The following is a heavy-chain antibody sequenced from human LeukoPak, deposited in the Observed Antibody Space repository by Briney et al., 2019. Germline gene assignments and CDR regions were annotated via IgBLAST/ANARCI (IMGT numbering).Heavy chain of an antibody. Sequence: SETLSLTCTVSGGSISSSSYYRGWIRQPPGKGLEWIGSIYYSGSTYYNPSLKSRVTISVDTSKNQFSLKLSSVTAADTAVYYCARPRLQLEDAFDIWGQGTMVTVSS. CDR1: GGSISSSSYY. J-gene: IGHJ3*02. CDR2: IYYSGST. CDR3: ARPRLQLEDAFDI. V-gene: IGHV4-39*01. D-gene: IGHD1-1*01.